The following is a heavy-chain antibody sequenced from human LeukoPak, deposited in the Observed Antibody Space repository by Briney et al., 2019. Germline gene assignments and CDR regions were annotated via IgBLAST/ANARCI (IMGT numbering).Heavy chain of an antibody. CDR2: INAGNGNT. V-gene: IGHV1-3*01. CDR1: GYTFTSYA. J-gene: IGHJ4*02. D-gene: IGHD6-13*01. CDR3: AGELMGSSLYQD. Sequence: ASVKDSCKASGYTFTSYAMHWVRQAPGQRLEWMGWINAGNGNTKYSQKFQGRVTITRDTSASTAYMELSSLRSEDTAVYYCAGELMGSSLYQDWGQGTLVTVSS.